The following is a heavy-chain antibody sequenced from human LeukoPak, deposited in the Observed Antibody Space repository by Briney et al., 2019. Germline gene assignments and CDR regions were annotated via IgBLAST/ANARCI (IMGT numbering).Heavy chain of an antibody. CDR2: INPNSGGT. V-gene: IGHV1-2*02. J-gene: IGHJ4*02. CDR3: ATSSGWKSNIDY. CDR1: GYTFNGYY. D-gene: IGHD6-19*01. Sequence: ASMKVSCKASGYTFNGYYIHWVRQAPGQGLEWMGWINPNSGGTNYAQKFQGRVTMTRDTSISTAYMELSRLRSDDTAVFYCATSSGWKSNIDYWGQGTLVTVSS.